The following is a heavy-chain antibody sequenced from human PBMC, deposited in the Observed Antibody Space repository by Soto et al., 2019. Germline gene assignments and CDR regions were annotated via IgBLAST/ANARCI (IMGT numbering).Heavy chain of an antibody. CDR1: GDTFTRSG. V-gene: IGHV1-18*01. CDR3: AREGVAPYYYYGMDI. J-gene: IGHJ6*02. Sequence: QVQLVQSGAEVKKPGASVKVSCKAPGDTFTRSGISWARQAPGQGPEWMGWISRYNGDTNYAQTFQGRVTMTTDTSTSTADMELRSLRSDDTAVYYCAREGVAPYYYYGMDIWGQGTPVTVSS. CDR2: ISRYNGDT. D-gene: IGHD5-12*01.